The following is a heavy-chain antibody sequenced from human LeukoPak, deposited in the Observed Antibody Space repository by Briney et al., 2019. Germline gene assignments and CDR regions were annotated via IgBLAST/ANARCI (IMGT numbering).Heavy chain of an antibody. CDR1: GFTFSTYT. CDR2: ISYDGSNK. Sequence: GGSLRLSCAASGFTFSTYTLHWVRQAPGKGLEWLALISYDGSNKYNADSVKGRFTISRDNSKNTLYLQMNSLRAEDTAVYYCAREYSGYDWVDFWGQGTLVTVSS. V-gene: IGHV3-30-3*01. J-gene: IGHJ4*02. CDR3: AREYSGYDWVDF. D-gene: IGHD5-12*01.